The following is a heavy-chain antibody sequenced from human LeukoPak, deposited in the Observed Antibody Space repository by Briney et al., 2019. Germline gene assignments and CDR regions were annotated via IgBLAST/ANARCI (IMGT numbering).Heavy chain of an antibody. V-gene: IGHV4-61*02. J-gene: IGHJ6*03. D-gene: IGHD2-2*03. CDR3: ARGIWIAVPINYYYYMDV. CDR2: IYSSGST. Sequence: MPSETLSLTCTVSGGSISSNIYYWNWIRQPAGKGLEWIGRIYSSGSTNYNPSLKSRFTISLDTSKNQFSLKLTSVTAADTAVYYCARGIWIAVPINYYYYMDVWGKGTTVAVSS. CDR1: GGSISSNIYY.